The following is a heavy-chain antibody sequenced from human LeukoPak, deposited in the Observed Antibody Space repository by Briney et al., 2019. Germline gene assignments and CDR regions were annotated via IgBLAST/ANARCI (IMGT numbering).Heavy chain of an antibody. D-gene: IGHD6-6*01. CDR1: GFTFSSYW. V-gene: IGHV3-74*01. CDR2: ISSDGSST. Sequence: PGGSLRLSCVASGFTFSSYWMHRVRQAPGKGLVWVSRISSDGSSTSYADSVKGRFTISRDNAKNTLYLQMNSLRAEDTAVYYCARMAEYSTAGMRYWGQGTLVTVSS. J-gene: IGHJ4*02. CDR3: ARMAEYSTAGMRY.